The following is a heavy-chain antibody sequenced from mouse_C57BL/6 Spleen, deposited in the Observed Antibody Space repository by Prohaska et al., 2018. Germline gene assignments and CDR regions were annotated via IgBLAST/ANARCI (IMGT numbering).Heavy chain of an antibody. V-gene: IGHV1-26*01. CDR3: ARNPWFAY. Sequence: HGKSLEWIGDINPNNGGTSYNQKFKGKATLTVDKSSSTAYMELRSLTSEDSAVYYCARNPWFAYWGQGTLVTVSA. J-gene: IGHJ3*01. CDR2: INPNNGGT.